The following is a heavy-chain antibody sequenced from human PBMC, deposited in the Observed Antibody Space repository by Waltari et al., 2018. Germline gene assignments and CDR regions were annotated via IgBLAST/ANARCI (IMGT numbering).Heavy chain of an antibody. J-gene: IGHJ4*02. D-gene: IGHD3-22*01. V-gene: IGHV3-15*01. CDR3: TTQTYYYDSSGYSAVDY. CDR1: GFTFSNAW. Sequence: GSLRLSCAASGFTFSNAWMSWVRQAPGKGREWVGRIKSKTDGGTTDYAAPVKGRFTISRDDSKNTLYLQMNSLKTEDTAVYYCTTQTYYYDSSGYSAVDYWGQGTLVTVSS. CDR2: IKSKTDGGTT.